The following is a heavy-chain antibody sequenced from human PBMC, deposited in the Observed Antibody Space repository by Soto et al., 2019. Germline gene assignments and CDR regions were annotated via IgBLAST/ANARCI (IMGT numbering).Heavy chain of an antibody. V-gene: IGHV3-48*01. D-gene: IGHD5-18*01. CDR1: GYSSFSYYS. Sequence: RLSCAASGYSSFSYYSMNWVRQAPWKGLEWVSFISGRGSPIYYADSVRGRFTISRDNAKNSLSLEMNNLRVEDTAVYYCARVRGHSYGYVDYWGQGTLVTVYS. J-gene: IGHJ4*02. CDR3: ARVRGHSYGYVDY. CDR2: ISGRGSPI.